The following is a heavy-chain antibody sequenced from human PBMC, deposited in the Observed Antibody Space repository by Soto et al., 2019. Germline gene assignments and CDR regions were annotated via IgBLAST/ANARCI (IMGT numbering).Heavy chain of an antibody. Sequence: PSETLSLTCTVSGGSISSGDYYWSWIRQPPGKGLEWIGYIYYSGSTYYNLSLKSRVTISVDTSKNQFSLKLSSVTAADTAVYYCARVVVFSFWSRSPSAPSLYYFDYWGQGTLVTVSS. V-gene: IGHV4-30-4*01. J-gene: IGHJ4*02. CDR3: ARVVVFSFWSRSPSAPSLYYFDY. D-gene: IGHD3-3*01. CDR2: IYYSGST. CDR1: GGSISSGDYY.